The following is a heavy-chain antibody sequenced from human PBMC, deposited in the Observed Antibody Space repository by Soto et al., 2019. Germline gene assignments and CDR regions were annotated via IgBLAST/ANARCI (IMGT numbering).Heavy chain of an antibody. CDR3: ARGKNWSGYYFYGMDV. CDR1: GGSISSTNW. V-gene: IGHV4-4*02. J-gene: IGHJ6*02. CDR2: IFHSGST. Sequence: ASETLSLTCAVSGGSISSTNWWSWVRQPPGKGLEWIGDIFHSGSTNYNPSLKSRVTISLDKSKNQFSLKLSSVTAADTAVYYCARGKNWSGYYFYGMDVWGQGTTVTVSS. D-gene: IGHD3-3*01.